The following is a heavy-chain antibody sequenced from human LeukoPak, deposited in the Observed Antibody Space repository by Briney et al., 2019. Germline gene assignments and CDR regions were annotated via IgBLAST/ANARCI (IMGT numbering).Heavy chain of an antibody. Sequence: GGSLRLSCAASGFTFGSYVMTWVRQAPRKGLECVSSISGSGDSTNYTDSVKGRFTISRDNSKNTLYLQMNSLRAEDTAVYYCAKASCSSNRCYFFDYWGQGTLVTVSS. V-gene: IGHV3-23*01. CDR1: GFTFGSYV. D-gene: IGHD2-2*01. J-gene: IGHJ4*02. CDR2: ISGSGDST. CDR3: AKASCSSNRCYFFDY.